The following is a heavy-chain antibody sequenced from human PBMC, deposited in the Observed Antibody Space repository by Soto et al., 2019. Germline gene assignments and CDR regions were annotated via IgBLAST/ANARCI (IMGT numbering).Heavy chain of an antibody. Sequence: ASVKVSCKASGYTFTSYYMHWARQAPGQGLEWMGIINPSGGSTSYAQKFQGRVTMTRDTSTSTVYMELSSLRSEDTAVYYCARDLLVTDSGWSEGYWGQGTLVTVSS. CDR3: ARDLLVTDSGWSEGY. V-gene: IGHV1-46*01. J-gene: IGHJ4*02. D-gene: IGHD6-19*01. CDR1: GYTFTSYY. CDR2: INPSGGST.